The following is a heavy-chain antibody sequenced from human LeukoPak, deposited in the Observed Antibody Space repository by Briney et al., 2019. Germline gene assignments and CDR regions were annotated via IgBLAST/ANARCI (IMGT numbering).Heavy chain of an antibody. Sequence: SETLSLTCTVSGGSISSYYWSWIRQPAGKGLEWIGRIYTSGSTNYNPSLKSRVTMSVDTSKNQFSLKLSSVTAADTAVYCCARGFRFLEWLLEDYYYMDVWGKGTTVTVSS. CDR2: IYTSGST. CDR3: ARGFRFLEWLLEDYYYMDV. D-gene: IGHD3-3*01. CDR1: GGSISSYY. V-gene: IGHV4-4*07. J-gene: IGHJ6*03.